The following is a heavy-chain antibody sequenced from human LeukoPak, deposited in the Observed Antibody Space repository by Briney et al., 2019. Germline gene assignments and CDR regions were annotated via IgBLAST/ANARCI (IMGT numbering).Heavy chain of an antibody. J-gene: IGHJ4*02. CDR2: IGYSATTV. CDR3: ARTLAVADH. CDR1: GFTFSDYY. D-gene: IGHD6-19*01. Sequence: GGSLRLSCAASGFTFSDYYMTWIRQAPGKGLEWISYIGYSATTVYYADSVRGRFTISRDDAKNSLVLQMDSLRAEDTAVYYCARTLAVADHWGQGTLVTVSS. V-gene: IGHV3-11*01.